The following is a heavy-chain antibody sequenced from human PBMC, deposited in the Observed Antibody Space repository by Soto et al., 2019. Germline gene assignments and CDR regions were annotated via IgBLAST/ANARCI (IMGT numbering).Heavy chain of an antibody. CDR1: GGSFSDDY. V-gene: IGHV4-34*12. Sequence: QVQLQQWGAGLLKPSETLSLTCAVYGGSFSDDYWSWIRQPPGKGLEWIGEIIHSGSANYNPSLESRVTISVDTSKNQFSLKLSSVTAADTGVYYCARGTREGWYFDLWGRGTLVTVSS. CDR3: ARGTREGWYFDL. CDR2: IIHSGSA. J-gene: IGHJ2*01.